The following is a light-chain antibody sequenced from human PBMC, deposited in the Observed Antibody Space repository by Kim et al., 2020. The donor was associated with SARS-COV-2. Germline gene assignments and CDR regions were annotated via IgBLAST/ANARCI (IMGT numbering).Light chain of an antibody. CDR1: QGISSN. J-gene: IGKJ4*01. CDR3: QQLNNYPLT. CDR2: ATS. V-gene: IGKV1-9*01. Sequence: ATIGDRVISTWRGSQGISSNVAWYHQKLGKATTVLINATSTLQSGVPTRLSGSGSGTDFTLTISSLQPEDFATYSCQQLNNYPLTFGGGTKVDIK.